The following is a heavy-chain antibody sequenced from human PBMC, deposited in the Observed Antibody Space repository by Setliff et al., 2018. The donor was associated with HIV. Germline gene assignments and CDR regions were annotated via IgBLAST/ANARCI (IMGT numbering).Heavy chain of an antibody. Sequence: PSETLSLTCSVSGDSISDTTYYWGWIRQPPGKGLEWIGHIHVSGTTSYNPSLESRVTILEALSKNQFSLNLSSVTAADTAVYYCASSYDPNYYVSGSYHRHQGMYFDYWGQGMLVTVSS. V-gene: IGHV4-61*05. J-gene: IGHJ4*02. CDR1: GDSISDTTYY. CDR3: ASSYDPNYYVSGSYHRHQGMYFDY. D-gene: IGHD3-10*01. CDR2: IHVSGTT.